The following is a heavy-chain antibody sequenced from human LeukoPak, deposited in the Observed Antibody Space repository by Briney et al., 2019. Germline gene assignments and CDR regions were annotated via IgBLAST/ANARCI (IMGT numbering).Heavy chain of an antibody. J-gene: IGHJ4*02. V-gene: IGHV4-4*07. CDR1: GGSISGYY. CDR3: ARDRGPYFDY. D-gene: IGHD3-10*01. CDR2: IYNSGST. Sequence: SETLSLTCTVSGGSISGYYWSWIRQPPGKGLEWIGRIYNSGSTNYNPSLKGRVTMSVDTSKNQFSPNLSSVTAADTAVYYCARDRGPYFDYWGQGTLVTVSS.